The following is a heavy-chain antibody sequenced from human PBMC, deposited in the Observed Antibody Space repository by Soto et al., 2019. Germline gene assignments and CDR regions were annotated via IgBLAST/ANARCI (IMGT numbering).Heavy chain of an antibody. D-gene: IGHD3-16*01. V-gene: IGHV1-8*01. CDR1: GYTFTSYD. CDR3: ARGGVSRGAFDI. J-gene: IGHJ3*02. Sequence: QVLLVQSGAEVKKPGASVKVSCKASGYTFTSYDINWVRQAAGQGLEWMGWMNPSSGNKAYAQNFQGRVTMTRNIASNTAYMELTSLRSEDTAAYYFARGGVSRGAFDIWGQGTMVTVTS. CDR2: MNPSSGNK.